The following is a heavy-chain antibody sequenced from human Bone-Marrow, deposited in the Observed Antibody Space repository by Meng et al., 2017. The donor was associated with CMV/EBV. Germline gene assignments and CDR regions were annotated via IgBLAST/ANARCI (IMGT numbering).Heavy chain of an antibody. Sequence: SETLSLTCTVSGGSISGYYWSWIRQPPGKGLEWVGEINHSGSTNYNPYLKSRVTISVDTSKNQFSLKLSSVTAADTAVYYCARGRGGSSTSCSVGTSEFDYWGQGTLVTVSS. CDR1: GGSISGYY. J-gene: IGHJ4*02. D-gene: IGHD2-2*01. CDR2: INHSGST. V-gene: IGHV4-34*01. CDR3: ARGRGGSSTSCSVGTSEFDY.